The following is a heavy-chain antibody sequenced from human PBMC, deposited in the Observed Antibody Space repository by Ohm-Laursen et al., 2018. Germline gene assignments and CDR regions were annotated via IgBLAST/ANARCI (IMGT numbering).Heavy chain of an antibody. Sequence: SVKVSCKPSGYTFTSYGISWVRQAPGQGLEWMGWISAYNGNTNYAQKLQGRVTMTTDTSTSTAYMELRSLRSDDTAVYYCARESPNYYYYYGMDVWGQGTTVTVSS. V-gene: IGHV1-18*01. CDR3: ARESPNYYYYYGMDV. CDR2: ISAYNGNT. CDR1: GYTFTSYG. J-gene: IGHJ6*02.